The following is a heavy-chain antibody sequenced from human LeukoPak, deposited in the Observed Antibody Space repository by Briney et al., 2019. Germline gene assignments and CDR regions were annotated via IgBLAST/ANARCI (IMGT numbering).Heavy chain of an antibody. V-gene: IGHV4-59*01. CDR3: ARVEGYGGDWSFDL. CDR1: GGSISSFY. Sequence: SETLSLTCTVSGGSISSFYWSWIRQPPGKGLEWLGYIYCRGSTHRNPSLNSRVTISVDTSKNQFSLKLSSVTAADTAVYYCARVEGYGGDWSFDLWGRGTLVTVSS. J-gene: IGHJ2*01. D-gene: IGHD4-23*01. CDR2: IYCRGST.